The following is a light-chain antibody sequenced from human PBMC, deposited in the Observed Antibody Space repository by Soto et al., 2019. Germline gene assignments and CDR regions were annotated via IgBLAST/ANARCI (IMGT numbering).Light chain of an antibody. Sequence: QSVLTQPASVSVSPGQSITISCTGTSRDVGGYNYVSWYQHYPGKAPKLMIYEVSNRPSGVSNRFSGSKSGNTASLTISGLQADDEADYYYSSYTDSSTVVFGGGTKLTVL. V-gene: IGLV2-14*01. CDR2: EVS. J-gene: IGLJ2*01. CDR1: SRDVGGYNY. CDR3: SSYTDSSTVV.